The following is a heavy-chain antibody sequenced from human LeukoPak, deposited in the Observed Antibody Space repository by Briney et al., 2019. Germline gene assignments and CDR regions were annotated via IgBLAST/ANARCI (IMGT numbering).Heavy chain of an antibody. D-gene: IGHD3-10*01. J-gene: IGHJ4*02. V-gene: IGHV1-2*06. CDR1: GYTFTDYY. CDR2: INPNSGGT. Sequence: GASVKVSCKASGYTFTDYYIHWVRQAPGQGLEWMGRINPNSGGTNYAQKFQDRVTMTRDTSISTAYMELSRLRSDDTAVYYCAREAGDGSGSFDYWGQGTLATVSS. CDR3: AREAGDGSGSFDY.